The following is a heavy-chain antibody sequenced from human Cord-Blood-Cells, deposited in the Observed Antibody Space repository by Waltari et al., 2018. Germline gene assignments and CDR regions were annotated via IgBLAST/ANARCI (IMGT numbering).Heavy chain of an antibody. D-gene: IGHD6-13*01. J-gene: IGHJ5*02. V-gene: IGHV1-69*04. CDR3: ARGGVIAAAGTRTFNWFDP. Sequence: QVQLVQSGAEVKKPGSSVKVSCKASGGTFSSYAISWVRQAPGQGLEWMGGIIPILGIANYAQQVQGRVTITADESTSTAYMELSSLRSEDTAVYYCARGGVIAAAGTRTFNWFDPWGQGTLVTVSS. CDR2: IIPILGIA. CDR1: GGTFSSYA.